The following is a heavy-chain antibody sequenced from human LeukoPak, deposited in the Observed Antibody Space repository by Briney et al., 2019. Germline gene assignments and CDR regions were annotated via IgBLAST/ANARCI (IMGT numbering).Heavy chain of an antibody. J-gene: IGHJ4*02. Sequence: PGGSLRLSCAASGFTFSRYWMSWVRHAPGKGLEWVANIKEDGTVKYYVESVKGRFTISRDNAKNSLYLQMNSLRAEDTAVYYCAASITMFDYWGQGTLVSVSS. CDR1: GFTFSRYW. V-gene: IGHV3-7*02. CDR2: IKEDGTVK. CDR3: AASITMFDY. D-gene: IGHD3-10*01.